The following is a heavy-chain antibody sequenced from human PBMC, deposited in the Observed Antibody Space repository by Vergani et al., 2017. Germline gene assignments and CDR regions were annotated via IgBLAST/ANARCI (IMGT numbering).Heavy chain of an antibody. CDR2: IWYDGSNK. CDR1: GFTFSSYG. Sequence: QVQLVESGGGVVQPGRSLRLSCAASGFTFSSYGMHWVRQAPGKGLEWVAVIWYDGSNKYYADSVKGRFTISRDNSKNTLYLQMNSLRAEDTAVYYCARGGDYGGNSGDDAFDIWGQGTMVTVSS. V-gene: IGHV3-33*01. CDR3: ARGGDYGGNSGDDAFDI. J-gene: IGHJ3*02. D-gene: IGHD4-23*01.